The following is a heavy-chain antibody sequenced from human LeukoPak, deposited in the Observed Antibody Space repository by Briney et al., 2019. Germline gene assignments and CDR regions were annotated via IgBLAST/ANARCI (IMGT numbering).Heavy chain of an antibody. CDR2: ISARGDVI. CDR1: GFIFSDYY. J-gene: IGHJ4*02. D-gene: IGHD2-2*01. CDR3: ARVGSSTSCYGY. V-gene: IGHV3-11*04. Sequence: GSLRLSCASSGFIFSDYYMSWIRQVPGKGLEWIAYISARGDVIYSVDSVKGRFTISRDNAKNSLYLQMNSLRAEDTAVYYCARVGSSTSCYGYWGQGTLVTVSS.